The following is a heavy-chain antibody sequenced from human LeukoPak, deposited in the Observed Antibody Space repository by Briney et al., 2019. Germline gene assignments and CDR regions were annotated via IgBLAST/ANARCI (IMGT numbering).Heavy chain of an antibody. CDR3: ARGSEYSYTSRGAFDI. Sequence: GGSLRLSCAASGFTFSTYAMSWVRQAPGKGLEWVSYISSSSSTIYYADSVKGRFTISRDNAKDSLYLQMNSLRAEDTAVYYCARGSEYSYTSRGAFDIWGQGTMVTVSS. V-gene: IGHV3-48*01. CDR1: GFTFSTYA. D-gene: IGHD5-18*01. J-gene: IGHJ3*02. CDR2: ISSSSSTI.